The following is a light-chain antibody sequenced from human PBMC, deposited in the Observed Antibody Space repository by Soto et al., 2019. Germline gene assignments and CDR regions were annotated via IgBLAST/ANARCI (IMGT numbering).Light chain of an antibody. CDR3: LQNNNYPLT. V-gene: IGKV1-6*01. J-gene: IGKJ4*01. CDR2: AAS. Sequence: AIQMTQSPSSLSEYVGDRVTVTCRASQDIRSDVGWYQQKPGQAPKVLMYAASRLHSGVPSRFSGSGSGTDFVLTISSLQPEDVATYYCLQNNNYPLTFGGGTKVDIK. CDR1: QDIRSD.